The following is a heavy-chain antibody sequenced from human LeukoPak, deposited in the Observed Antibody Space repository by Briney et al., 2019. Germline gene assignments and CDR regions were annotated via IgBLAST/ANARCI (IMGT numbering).Heavy chain of an antibody. D-gene: IGHD3-9*01. CDR1: GYTFTSYG. CDR2: ISAYNGNT. J-gene: IGHJ4*02. V-gene: IGHV1-18*01. CDR3: ARVRYYDILTGYGDDIDY. Sequence: AASVKVSCKASGYTFTSYGISWVRQAPGQGLEWMGWISAYNGNTNYAQKLQGRVTMTTDTSTSTAYMELRSLRSDDTAVYYCARVRYYDILTGYGDDIDYWGQGTLVTVSS.